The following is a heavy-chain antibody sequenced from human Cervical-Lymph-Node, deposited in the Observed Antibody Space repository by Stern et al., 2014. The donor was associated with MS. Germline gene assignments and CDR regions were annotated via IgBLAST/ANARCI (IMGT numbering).Heavy chain of an antibody. Sequence: QVQLGQSGAEVKKPGASVKVSCKASGYTFTSYYMHWVRQAPGQGLEWMGIINPSGGSTSYAQKYQGRVTMTRDTSTSTVYMELSSLRSEDTAVYYCASPRAGYHYYYGMDVWGQGTTVTVSS. J-gene: IGHJ6*02. V-gene: IGHV1-46*01. CDR2: INPSGGST. CDR1: GYTFTSYY. CDR3: ASPRAGYHYYYGMDV.